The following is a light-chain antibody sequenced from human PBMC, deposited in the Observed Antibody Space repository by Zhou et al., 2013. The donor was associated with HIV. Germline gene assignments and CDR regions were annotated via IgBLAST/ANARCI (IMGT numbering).Light chain of an antibody. Sequence: EVVMTQSPATLSVSPGERVTLSCRASQSIRGNVAWFQQKRGQAPRLLMYGTSTRAAGVPARFSGSGSGTEFTLTIGSLQSEDFAVYYCQQSGSTALTFGGGTKLEIK. CDR1: QSIRGN. V-gene: IGKV3-15*01. CDR2: GTS. J-gene: IGKJ4*01. CDR3: QQSGSTALT.